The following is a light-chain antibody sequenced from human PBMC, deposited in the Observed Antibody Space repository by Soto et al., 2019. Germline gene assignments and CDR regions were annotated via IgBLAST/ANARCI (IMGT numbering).Light chain of an antibody. Sequence: EIVLTQSPGTLSLSPGERAILSCRASQSVSSDFLAWYQQKPGQAPKLLMYGASNRATGIPDRFSGSGSGTDFTLTISRLEPEDFAVYYCQQYGSSRTFGQGTKVEIK. CDR2: GAS. J-gene: IGKJ1*01. CDR1: QSVSSDF. V-gene: IGKV3-20*01. CDR3: QQYGSSRT.